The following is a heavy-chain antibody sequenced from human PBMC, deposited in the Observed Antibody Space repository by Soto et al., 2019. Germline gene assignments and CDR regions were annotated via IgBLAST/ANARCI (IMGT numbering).Heavy chain of an antibody. CDR1: GYIFTRYG. D-gene: IGHD3-22*01. V-gene: IGHV1-18*01. CDR3: ARGGYYDSSGSRNYHYYGMNV. Sequence: SVKVSCKASGYIFTRYGISWVRQAPRQGLEWLGWISAYDDNTKYAQTLQGRVSMSTDTSTNTAYMELRSLRSDDTAMYYCARGGYYDSSGSRNYHYYGMNVWGQGTTVTVSS. CDR2: ISAYDDNT. J-gene: IGHJ6*02.